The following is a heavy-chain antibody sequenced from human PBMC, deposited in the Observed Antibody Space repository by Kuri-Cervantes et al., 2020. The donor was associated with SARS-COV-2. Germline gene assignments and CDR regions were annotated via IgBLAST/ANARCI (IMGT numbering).Heavy chain of an antibody. CDR2: IYYSGST. V-gene: IGHV4-59*12. CDR3: ARDTYYDFWSGYSNAFDI. D-gene: IGHD3-3*01. J-gene: IGHJ3*02. CDR1: GGSISSYY. Sequence: SETLSLTCTVSGGSISSYYWSWIRQPPGKGLEWIGYIYYSGSTNYNPSLKSRVTISVDTSKNQFSLKLSSVTAADTAVYYCARDTYYDFWSGYSNAFDIWGQGTMVTVSS.